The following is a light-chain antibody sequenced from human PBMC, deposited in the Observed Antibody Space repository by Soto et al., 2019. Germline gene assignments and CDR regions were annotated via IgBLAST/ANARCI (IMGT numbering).Light chain of an antibody. CDR1: QSVSSSY. CDR3: QQYGSSFWT. V-gene: IGKV3-20*01. Sequence: EIVLTQSPGTLSLSPGERATLSCRASQSVSSSYLAWYQQKPGQAPRLLIYGASSRATGIPDRFSGSGSGTDFTLTINRLEPEDCAVYYCQQYGSSFWTFGQGTKVEIK. J-gene: IGKJ1*01. CDR2: GAS.